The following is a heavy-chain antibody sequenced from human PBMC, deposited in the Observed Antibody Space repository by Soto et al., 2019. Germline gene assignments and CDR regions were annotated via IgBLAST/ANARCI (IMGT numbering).Heavy chain of an antibody. CDR2: ISSSGSTI. V-gene: IGHV3-48*03. CDR1: GFTFSSYE. CDR3: ARGDFWSGYYTWPNFLIDY. Sequence: EVQLVESGGGLVQPGGSLRLSCAASGFTFSSYEMNWVSQAPGKGLEWVSYISSSGSTIYYADYVKGRFTISRDNAKNSLYLQMNSLRAEDTAVYYCARGDFWSGYYTWPNFLIDYWGQGTLVTVSS. J-gene: IGHJ4*02. D-gene: IGHD3-3*01.